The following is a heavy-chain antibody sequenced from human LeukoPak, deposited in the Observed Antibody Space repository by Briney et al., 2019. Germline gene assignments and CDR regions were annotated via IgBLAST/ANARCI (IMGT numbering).Heavy chain of an antibody. CDR3: ARFSPNENHGDYGFDY. CDR2: MNPNSGDS. Sequence: ASVKVSCKASGYTFTNYDINWVRQTTGQGLQWIGWMNPNSGDSGYAQELQGRVTMTRDTSISTAYMELSSLTSEDTALYFCARFSPNENHGDYGFDYWGQGTLVTVSS. J-gene: IGHJ4*02. D-gene: IGHD4-17*01. V-gene: IGHV1-8*01. CDR1: GYTFTNYD.